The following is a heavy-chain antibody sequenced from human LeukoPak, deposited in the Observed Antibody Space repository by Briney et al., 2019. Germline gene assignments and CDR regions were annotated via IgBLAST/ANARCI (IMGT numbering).Heavy chain of an antibody. V-gene: IGHV5-51*01. CDR2: IYPGDSDT. CDR3: ARLTMIVVVTEGWFDP. J-gene: IGHJ5*02. CDR1: GYSFTSYW. D-gene: IGHD3-22*01. Sequence: GESLKISCKGSGYSFTSYWIGWVRQMPGKGLEWMGIIYPGDSDTRYSPSFQGQVTISADKSISTAYLQWSSLKASDTAMYYCARLTMIVVVTEGWFDPWGQGTLVTVSS.